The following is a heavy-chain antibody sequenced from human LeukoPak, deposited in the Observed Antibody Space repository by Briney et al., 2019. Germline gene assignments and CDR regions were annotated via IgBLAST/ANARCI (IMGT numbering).Heavy chain of an antibody. CDR1: GGAFSSYA. Sequence: SVKVSCKASGGAFSSYAISWVRQAPGQGLEWMGGIIPIFGTANYAQKFQGRVTITADESTSTAYMELSSLRSEDTAVYYCARGVDIVVVPAATNWFDPWGQGTLVTVSS. J-gene: IGHJ5*02. CDR2: IIPIFGTA. V-gene: IGHV1-69*01. D-gene: IGHD2-2*03. CDR3: ARGVDIVVVPAATNWFDP.